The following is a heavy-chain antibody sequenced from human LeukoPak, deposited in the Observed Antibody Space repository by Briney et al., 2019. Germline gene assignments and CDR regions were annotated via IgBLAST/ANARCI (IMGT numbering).Heavy chain of an antibody. J-gene: IGHJ4*02. CDR3: ARVSPDYYDSSGYPKGPFDY. V-gene: IGHV3-21*01. D-gene: IGHD3-22*01. CDR1: GFTFSSYS. Sequence: GGSLRLSCAASGFTFSSYSMNWVRQAPGKGLEWVSSISSSSSYIYYADSVKGRFTISRDNAKNSLYLQMNSLRAEDTAVYCCARVSPDYYDSSGYPKGPFDYWGQGTLVTVSS. CDR2: ISSSSSYI.